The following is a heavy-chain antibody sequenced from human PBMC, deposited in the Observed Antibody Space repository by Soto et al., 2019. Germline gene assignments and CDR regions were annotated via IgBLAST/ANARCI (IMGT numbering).Heavy chain of an antibody. Sequence: QVTLKESGPVLVKPTETLTLTCTVSGFSLSNARMGVSWIRQPPGKALEWLAHIFSNDEKSYSTSLKSRLTISKDTSKSQVVLTMTNMDSVDTATYYCARLGVDYDYYDSSGYYNDYWGQGTLVTVSS. CDR2: IFSNDEK. CDR3: ARLGVDYDYYDSSGYYNDY. D-gene: IGHD3-22*01. V-gene: IGHV2-26*01. J-gene: IGHJ4*02. CDR1: GFSLSNARMG.